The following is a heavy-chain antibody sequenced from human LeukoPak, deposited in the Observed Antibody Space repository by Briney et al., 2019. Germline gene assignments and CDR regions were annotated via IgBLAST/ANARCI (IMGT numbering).Heavy chain of an antibody. CDR1: GYTFTSYG. CDR3: ARAEPTYYDYVWGSSGVREYFDY. CDR2: ISAYNGNT. J-gene: IGHJ4*02. D-gene: IGHD3-16*01. V-gene: IGHV1-18*01. Sequence: GASVKVSCKASGYTFTSYGISWVRQAPGQGLEWMGWISAYNGNTNYAQKLQGRVTMTTDTSTSTAYMELRSLRSDDTAVYYCARAEPTYYDYVWGSSGVREYFDYWGQGTLVTVSS.